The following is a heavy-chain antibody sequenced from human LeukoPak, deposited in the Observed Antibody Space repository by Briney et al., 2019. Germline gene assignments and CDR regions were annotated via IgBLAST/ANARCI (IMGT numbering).Heavy chain of an antibody. V-gene: IGHV4-39*07. Sequence: SETLSLTCTVSGGSISSSSYYRGWIRQPPGKGLEWIGSIYYSGSTYYNPSLKSRVTISVDTSKNQFSLKLSSVTAADTAVYYCARGGRIDYWGQGTLVTVSS. CDR2: IYYSGST. CDR1: GGSISSSSYY. J-gene: IGHJ4*02. CDR3: ARGGRIDY. D-gene: IGHD2-15*01.